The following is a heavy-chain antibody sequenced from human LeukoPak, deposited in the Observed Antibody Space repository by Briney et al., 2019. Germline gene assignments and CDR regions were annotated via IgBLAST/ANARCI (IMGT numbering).Heavy chain of an antibody. V-gene: IGHV1-18*01. Sequence: ASVKVSCKASGYTFTSYGISCVRQAPGQGLEWMGWISAYNGNTNYAQKLQGRVTMTTDTSTSTAYMELRSLRSDDTAVYYCARPIVVVPAALGFDYWGQGTLVTVSS. CDR2: ISAYNGNT. CDR3: ARPIVVVPAALGFDY. CDR1: GYTFTSYG. J-gene: IGHJ4*02. D-gene: IGHD2-2*01.